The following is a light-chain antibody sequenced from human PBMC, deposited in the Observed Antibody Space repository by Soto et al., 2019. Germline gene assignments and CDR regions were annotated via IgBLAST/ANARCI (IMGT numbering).Light chain of an antibody. CDR2: GAF. J-gene: IGKJ1*01. CDR3: QQYNNWPWT. Sequence: EIVMTQSPATLSVSPGERATLSCRASQSISSDLAWYQQKPGQAPRIFIYGAFTRATGIPARISGSGSGTEFTLTISSLQSEDVAVYYCQQYNNWPWTFGQGTKVDIK. CDR1: QSISSD. V-gene: IGKV3-15*01.